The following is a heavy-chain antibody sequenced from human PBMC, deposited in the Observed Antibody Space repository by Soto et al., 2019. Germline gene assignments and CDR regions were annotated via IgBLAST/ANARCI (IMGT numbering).Heavy chain of an antibody. CDR2: TDYSGST. V-gene: IGHV4-31*03. Sequence: KSSETLSLTCTVSGGSISSGDYYWSWIRQRPGKDLEWIGYTDYSGSTYYNPSLRSRVTISVDTSKNQFSLRLNSVTAADSAVYYCARAIAVTTPWFDPWGQGTLVTVSS. CDR1: GGSISSGDYY. D-gene: IGHD2-21*01. CDR3: ARAIAVTTPWFDP. J-gene: IGHJ5*02.